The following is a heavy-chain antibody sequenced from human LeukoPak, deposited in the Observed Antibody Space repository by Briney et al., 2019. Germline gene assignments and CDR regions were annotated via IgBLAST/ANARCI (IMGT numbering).Heavy chain of an antibody. V-gene: IGHV1-69*06. Sequence: SVKVSCKASGGTFSNYAISWVRQAPGQGLEWMGWIIPIVGTAKYVEKFQGRVSITADKSTSTAHMELSSLRSEDTAVYYCARVRVDIVATDLGMDVWGQGTTVTVSS. D-gene: IGHD5-12*01. CDR2: IIPIVGTA. J-gene: IGHJ6*02. CDR1: GGTFSNYA. CDR3: ARVRVDIVATDLGMDV.